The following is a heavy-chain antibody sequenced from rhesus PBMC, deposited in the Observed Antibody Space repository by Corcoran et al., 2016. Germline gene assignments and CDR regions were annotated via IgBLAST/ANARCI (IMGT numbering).Heavy chain of an antibody. CDR1: GYTFTDYY. D-gene: IGHD6-25*01. J-gene: IGHJ6*01. CDR3: AKEEEDSGSWKTYGLDS. V-gene: IGHV1-111*02. CDR2: VDPEDGEA. Sequence: EVQLVQSGAEVKKPGASVKISCKASGYTFTDYYLHWVRQAPGKGLEWMGRVDPEDGEAIHAQKFQDRVTITADTSTDTAYMELSSLRSEDTAVYYCAKEEEDSGSWKTYGLDSWGQGVVVTVSS.